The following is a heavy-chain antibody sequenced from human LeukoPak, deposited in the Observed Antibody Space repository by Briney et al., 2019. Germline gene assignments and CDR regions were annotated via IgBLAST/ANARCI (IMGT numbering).Heavy chain of an antibody. J-gene: IGHJ4*02. CDR2: IYWDDDK. D-gene: IGHD6-19*01. V-gene: IGHV2-5*02. CDR1: GFSLSTSGVG. CDR3: AHRLPGSSVWYFDY. Sequence: ESGPTLVKPTQTLTPTCTFSGFSLSTSGVGVGWIRQPPGKALEWLALIYWDDDKRYSPSLKSRVTITKDPSKNQVVLTMTNMDPVDTATYYCAHRLPGSSVWYFDYWGQGTLVTVSS.